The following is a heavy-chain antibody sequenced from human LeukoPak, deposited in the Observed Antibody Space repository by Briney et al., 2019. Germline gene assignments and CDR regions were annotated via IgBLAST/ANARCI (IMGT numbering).Heavy chain of an antibody. V-gene: IGHV3-48*01. CDR2: ISSSTTTI. J-gene: IGHJ6*03. CDR1: GLSFSSYS. D-gene: IGHD3-10*01. CDR3: ASSGITMVRGVIITLQDRTNRYMDV. Sequence: GGSLRLSCAASGLSFSSYSMNWVRQAPGKGLEWVSYISSSTTTIYYADSVKGRFTISRDNSKNTLYLQMNSLRAEDTAVYYCASSGITMVRGVIITLQDRTNRYMDVWGKGTTVTVSS.